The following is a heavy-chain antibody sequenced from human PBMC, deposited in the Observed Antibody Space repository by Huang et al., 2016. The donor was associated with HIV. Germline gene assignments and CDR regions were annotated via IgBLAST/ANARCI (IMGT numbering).Heavy chain of an antibody. V-gene: IGHV5-51*01. CDR2: IYPGYSDT. D-gene: IGHD2-15*01. CDR3: ARQRASGSTYVDS. J-gene: IGHJ4*02. CDR1: GYKFTSYW. Sequence: EVQLVQSGAEVKKPGESLKISCKGSGYKFTSYWIAWVRQLPGKGLERIAIIYPGYSDTRYRPSFQGQVTISADKSINTAYLQWSSLKTSDTAMYFCARQRASGSTYVDSWGQGTLLTVYS.